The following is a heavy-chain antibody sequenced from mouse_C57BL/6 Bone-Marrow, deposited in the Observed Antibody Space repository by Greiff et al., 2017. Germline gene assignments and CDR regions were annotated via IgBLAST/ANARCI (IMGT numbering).Heavy chain of an antibody. D-gene: IGHD1-1*01. V-gene: IGHV5-4*03. CDR3: ARAGSSCWYLDV. J-gene: IGHJ1*03. CDR1: GFTFSSYA. Sequence: EVMLVESGGGLVKPGGSLKLSCAASGFTFSSYAMSWVRQTPEKRLEWVATISDGGSYTYYPDNVKGRFTISRDNAKNNLYLQMSHLKSEDTAMYYCARAGSSCWYLDVWGTGTTVTVSS. CDR2: ISDGGSYT.